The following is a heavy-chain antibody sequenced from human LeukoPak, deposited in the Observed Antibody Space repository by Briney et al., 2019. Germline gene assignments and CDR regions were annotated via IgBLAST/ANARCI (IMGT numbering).Heavy chain of an antibody. Sequence: NPSQTLSLTCTVSGGSISSGGYYWSWIRQHPGKGLEWIGYIYYSGTTYYNPSLRGRVTISVDTSKNQFSLKLSSVTAADTAVYHCAREASSGYFDYWGQGTLVTVSS. CDR2: IYYSGTT. CDR1: GGSISSGGYY. CDR3: AREASSGYFDY. J-gene: IGHJ4*02. V-gene: IGHV4-31*03. D-gene: IGHD3-22*01.